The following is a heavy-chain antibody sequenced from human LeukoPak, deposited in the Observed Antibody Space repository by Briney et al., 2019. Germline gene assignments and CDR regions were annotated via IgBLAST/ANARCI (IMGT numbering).Heavy chain of an antibody. CDR3: ARVPRSGYATCDG. CDR2: IIPILGIA. J-gene: IGHJ4*02. CDR1: GGTFSIYA. V-gene: IGHV1-69*04. D-gene: IGHD3-16*01. Sequence: GASVTLSCKASGGTFSIYAISCVRQAPGQGLEWMGRIIPILGIANYAQKFQGRVTITADKSTSTAYMELSSLRSEDTAVYYCARVPRSGYATCDGWGQGTLVTVSS.